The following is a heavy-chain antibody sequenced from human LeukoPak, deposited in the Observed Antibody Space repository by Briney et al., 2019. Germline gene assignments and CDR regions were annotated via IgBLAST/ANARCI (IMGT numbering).Heavy chain of an antibody. CDR1: GFTFSGYW. CDR3: ARDPRNKGFDP. V-gene: IGHV3-74*01. Sequence: GGSLRLSCAASGFTFSGYWMHWARQSPGKGLVLVSCINGDGSDTRYADSVKGRFTISRDNAKNTQYLQMNSLRVEDTAVYYCARDPRNKGFDPWGQGTLVTVSS. CDR2: INGDGSDT. D-gene: IGHD1/OR15-1a*01. J-gene: IGHJ5*02.